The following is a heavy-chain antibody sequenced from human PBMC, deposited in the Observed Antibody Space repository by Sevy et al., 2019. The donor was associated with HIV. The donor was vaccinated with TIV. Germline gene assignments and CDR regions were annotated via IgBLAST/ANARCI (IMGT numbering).Heavy chain of an antibody. CDR2: ISERCANI. D-gene: IGHD1-1*01. Sequence: GGSLRLSCAVSGFTFSSYEMNWVRQAPGKGLEWVSYISERCANIYYADSVKGRFTISRDSAKNSRDLQMNSLRAEDTAFYYCVNEIPNSGPAFDIWGQGTMVTVSS. CDR1: GFTFSSYE. CDR3: VNEIPNSGPAFDI. V-gene: IGHV3-48*03. J-gene: IGHJ3*02.